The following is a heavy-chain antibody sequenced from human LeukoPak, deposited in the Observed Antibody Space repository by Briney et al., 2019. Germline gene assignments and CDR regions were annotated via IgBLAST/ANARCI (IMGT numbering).Heavy chain of an antibody. D-gene: IGHD4-17*01. V-gene: IGHV3-43*01. CDR2: ITWDGRST. Sequence: GGSLRLSCAASGFTFDDYTMHWVRQTPGKGLEWVSLITWDGRSTYYADSVKGRFTISRDNSKNTLYLQMNSLRAEDTAVYYCAKDGITVTNYYYYYYMDVWGKGTTVTISS. CDR1: GFTFDDYT. CDR3: AKDGITVTNYYYYYYMDV. J-gene: IGHJ6*03.